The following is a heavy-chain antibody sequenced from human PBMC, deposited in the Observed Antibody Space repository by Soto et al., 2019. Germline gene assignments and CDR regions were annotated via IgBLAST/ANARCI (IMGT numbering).Heavy chain of an antibody. CDR1: GYTFTSYA. J-gene: IGHJ4*02. CDR2: INAGNGNT. D-gene: IGHD2-15*01. Sequence: QVQLVQSGAEVKKPGASVKVSCKASGYTFTSYAMHWVRQAPGQRLEWMGWINAGNGNTKYSQKFQGRVTITRDTSASTAYMELSSLRSEDTAVYYCARDLGYCSGGSCWFSWSYWGQGTLVTVSS. CDR3: ARDLGYCSGGSCWFSWSY. V-gene: IGHV1-3*01.